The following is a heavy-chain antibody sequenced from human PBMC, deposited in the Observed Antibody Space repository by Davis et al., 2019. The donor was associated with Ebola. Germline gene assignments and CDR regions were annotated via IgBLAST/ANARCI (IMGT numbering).Heavy chain of an antibody. CDR1: GYIFSDYG. CDR2: MSPYSGIT. CDR3: ARPMGPIAAAANVWFNP. J-gene: IGHJ5*02. V-gene: IGHV1-18*01. D-gene: IGHD6-13*01. Sequence: ASVKVSCKASGYIFSDYGIPWVRQAPGQGLEWMGWMSPYSGITNYPQKFQGRVTMTADTSTSTAYMELRSLRSDDTAVYYCARPMGPIAAAANVWFNPWGQGTLVTVSS.